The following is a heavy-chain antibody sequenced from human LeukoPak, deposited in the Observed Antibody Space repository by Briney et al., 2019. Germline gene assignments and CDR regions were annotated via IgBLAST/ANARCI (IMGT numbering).Heavy chain of an antibody. V-gene: IGHV1-18*01. CDR3: ARDVGQYDYVWGSYPYYFDY. CDR1: GGTFSSYA. D-gene: IGHD3-16*02. CDR2: ISAYNGNT. J-gene: IGHJ4*02. Sequence: ASVKVSCKASGGTFSSYAISWVRQAPGQGLEWMGWISAYNGNTNYAQKLQGRVTMTTDTSTSTAYMELRSLRSDDTAVYYCARDVGQYDYVWGSYPYYFDYWGQGTLVTVSS.